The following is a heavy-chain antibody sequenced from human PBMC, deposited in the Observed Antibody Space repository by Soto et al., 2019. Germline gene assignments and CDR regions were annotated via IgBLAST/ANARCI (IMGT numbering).Heavy chain of an antibody. Sequence: QMQLYESGPGLVKPSETLSLTCYVSGDSISRYFWSWIRQPAGKGLEWIGRIYTGGSTNDNPSLKSRVTMSMDTSKNQFALKLISVTAADTAIYYCAMTLLPDTKGAFDIWGQGKLVTVSS. CDR2: IYTGGST. D-gene: IGHD2-2*01. CDR1: GDSISRYF. CDR3: AMTLLPDTKGAFDI. J-gene: IGHJ3*02. V-gene: IGHV4-4*07.